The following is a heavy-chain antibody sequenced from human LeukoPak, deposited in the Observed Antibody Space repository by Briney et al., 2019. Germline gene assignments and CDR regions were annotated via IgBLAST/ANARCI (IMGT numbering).Heavy chain of an antibody. J-gene: IGHJ4*02. Sequence: GGSLPLSRAASGFTFSTYWMSWVRLAPGQGLEWVANIKQDGSEKYYVDSMKGRFTISRDNAKNSLYLQMNSLRAEDTAVYYCARSYQWLFPFDYWGQGTLVTVSS. CDR2: IKQDGSEK. D-gene: IGHD3-22*01. CDR3: ARSYQWLFPFDY. V-gene: IGHV3-7*04. CDR1: GFTFSTYW.